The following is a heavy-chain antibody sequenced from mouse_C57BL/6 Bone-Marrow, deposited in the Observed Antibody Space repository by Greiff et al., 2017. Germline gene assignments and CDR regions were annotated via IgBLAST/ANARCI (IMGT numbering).Heavy chain of an antibody. Sequence: QVQLQQSGPELVKPGASVKISCKASGYAFSSSWMNWVKQRPGKGLEWIGRIYPGDGDTNYNVKFKGKATLTADKTSSTAYMQLSSLTSEDSAVYFCARSRKAMDYWGQGTSGTVSS. CDR3: ARSRKAMDY. J-gene: IGHJ4*01. CDR1: GYAFSSSW. CDR2: IYPGDGDT. V-gene: IGHV1-82*01.